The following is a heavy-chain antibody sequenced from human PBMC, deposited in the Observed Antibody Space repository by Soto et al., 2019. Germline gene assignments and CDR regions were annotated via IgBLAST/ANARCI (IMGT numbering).Heavy chain of an antibody. J-gene: IGHJ5*02. CDR2: FSAYNGNT. Sequence: QVQLVQSGAEVKKPGASVKVSCKASGYTFTSYGISWVRQAPGQGLEWMGWFSAYNGNTNYAQKLQGRVTMTTDTSTSTAYMELRSLRSDDTAVDYCARDFTAMDPEGWFDPWGQGTLVTVSS. CDR1: GYTFTSYG. CDR3: ARDFTAMDPEGWFDP. V-gene: IGHV1-18*04. D-gene: IGHD5-18*01.